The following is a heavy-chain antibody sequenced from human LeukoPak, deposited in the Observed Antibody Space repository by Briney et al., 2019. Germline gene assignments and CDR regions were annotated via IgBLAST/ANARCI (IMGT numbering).Heavy chain of an antibody. D-gene: IGHD6-6*01. J-gene: IGHJ4*02. CDR1: GGTFSSYA. CDR3: SSRIASSRYYFDY. Sequence: GASVKVSCKASGGTFSSYAISWVRQAPGQGLEWMGGIIPIFGMANSAQKFQGRVTITTDESTSTAYMELSSLRSEDTAVYYCSSRIASSRYYFDYWGQGTLVTVSS. V-gene: IGHV1-69*05. CDR2: IIPIFGMA.